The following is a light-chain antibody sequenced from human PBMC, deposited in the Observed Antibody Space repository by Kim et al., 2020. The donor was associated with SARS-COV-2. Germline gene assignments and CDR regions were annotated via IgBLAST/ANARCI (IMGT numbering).Light chain of an antibody. J-gene: IGKJ4*01. CDR1: QAISNY. CDR3: QKYNSVPLT. V-gene: IGKV1-27*01. CDR2: AAS. Sequence: SSVGDRVTITCRASQAISNYLALYQQKPGRVPKLLIYAASTLQSGVPSRFSGSGSGAEFILTISSLQPEDVGTYYCQKYNSVPLTFGGGTKVEI.